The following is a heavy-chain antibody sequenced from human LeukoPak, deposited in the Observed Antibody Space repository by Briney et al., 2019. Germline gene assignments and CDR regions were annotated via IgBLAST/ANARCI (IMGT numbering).Heavy chain of an antibody. V-gene: IGHV3-7*01. CDR1: GIPFSDYW. Sequence: GGSLRLSCAASGIPFSDYWMDWVRQAPGKGMEWVANIKQDGSEQYYADSVKGRFTISRDNAKNSLYLQMNSLRAEDTAVYYCSRSLDYWGQGALVTVSS. J-gene: IGHJ4*02. CDR3: SRSLDY. CDR2: IKQDGSEQ.